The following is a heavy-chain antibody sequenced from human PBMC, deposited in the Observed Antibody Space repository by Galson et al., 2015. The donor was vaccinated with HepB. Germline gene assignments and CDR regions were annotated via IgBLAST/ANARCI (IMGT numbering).Heavy chain of an antibody. J-gene: IGHJ4*02. CDR1: GFTYNNYW. V-gene: IGHV3-7*03. CDR2: IKQDGSEK. CDR3: ARGWDTDGTSNFDY. Sequence: LRLSCAVPGFTYNNYWMSWVRQAPGRGLEWVANIKQDGSEKYYVDSVEGRFTVSRDNAKKTLYLDMNALSVEDTAVYYCARGWDTDGTSNFDYWGQGALVTVSS. D-gene: IGHD5-18*01.